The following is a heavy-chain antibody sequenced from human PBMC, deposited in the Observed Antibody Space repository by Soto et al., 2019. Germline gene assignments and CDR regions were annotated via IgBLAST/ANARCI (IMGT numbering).Heavy chain of an antibody. CDR3: ARGDNWNDEASDY. J-gene: IGHJ4*02. Sequence: QVQLVESGGGVVQPGRSLRLSCAASGFMFSNHGMHWVRQAPGKGLEWVAVIWSDGNNRYYADSVKGRFTISRDNSKNTLYLEMNSLRAEDTAVYYCARGDNWNDEASDYWGQGTL. CDR2: IWSDGNNR. D-gene: IGHD1-1*01. CDR1: GFMFSNHG. V-gene: IGHV3-33*01.